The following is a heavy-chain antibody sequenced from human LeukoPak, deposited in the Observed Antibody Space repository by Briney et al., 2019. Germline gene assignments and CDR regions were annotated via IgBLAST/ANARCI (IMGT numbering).Heavy chain of an antibody. CDR1: GYTFTGYY. D-gene: IGHD1-1*01. V-gene: IGHV1-2*02. CDR3: AREATGTTDSDAFDI. J-gene: IGHJ3*02. Sequence: ASVKVSCKASGYTFTGYYMHWVRQAPGQGLEWMGWINPNSGGTNYAQKFQGRVTMTRDTSISTAYMELGRLRSDDTAVYYCAREATGTTDSDAFDIWGQGTMVTVSS. CDR2: INPNSGGT.